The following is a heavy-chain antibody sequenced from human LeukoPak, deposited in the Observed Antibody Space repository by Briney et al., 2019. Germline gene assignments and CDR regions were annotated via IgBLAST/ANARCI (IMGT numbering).Heavy chain of an antibody. Sequence: GGSLRLSCAASGFTFSSYGMHWVRQAPGKGLEWVAVISYDGSNKYYADSVKGRFTISRDNSKNTLYLQMNSLRAEDTAAYYCAKDLAYLRGLTYSGSYPTFDYWGQGTQVTVSS. CDR2: ISYDGSNK. CDR1: GFTFSSYG. D-gene: IGHD1-26*01. CDR3: AKDLAYLRGLTYSGSYPTFDY. J-gene: IGHJ4*02. V-gene: IGHV3-30*18.